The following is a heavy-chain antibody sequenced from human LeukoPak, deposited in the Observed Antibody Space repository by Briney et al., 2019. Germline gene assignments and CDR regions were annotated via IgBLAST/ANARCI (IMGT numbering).Heavy chain of an antibody. Sequence: GASVKVSCKASGYTFTGYYMHWVRQAPGQGLEWMGWINPNSGGTNYAQKFQGRVTMTRDTSISTAYMELSRLRSDDTAVYYCARDRRVVTAIIYYYGMDVLGQGTTVTVSS. CDR2: INPNSGGT. CDR3: ARDRRVVTAIIYYYGMDV. V-gene: IGHV1-2*02. D-gene: IGHD2-21*02. CDR1: GYTFTGYY. J-gene: IGHJ6*02.